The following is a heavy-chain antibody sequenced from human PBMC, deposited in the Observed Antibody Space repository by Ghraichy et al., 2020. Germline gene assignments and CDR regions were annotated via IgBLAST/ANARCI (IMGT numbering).Heavy chain of an antibody. CDR3: ARDRHSSGWSSLDWYFDL. J-gene: IGHJ2*01. V-gene: IGHV4-59*01. D-gene: IGHD6-19*01. Sequence: SQTLSLTCTVSGGSISSYYWSWIRQPPGKGLEWIGYIYYSGSTNYNPSLKSRVTISVDTSKNQFSLKLSSVTAEDTAVYYCARDRHSSGWSSLDWYFDLWGRGTLVTVSS. CDR2: IYYSGST. CDR1: GGSISSYY.